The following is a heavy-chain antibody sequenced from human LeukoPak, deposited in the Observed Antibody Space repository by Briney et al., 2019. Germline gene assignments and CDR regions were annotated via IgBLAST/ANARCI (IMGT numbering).Heavy chain of an antibody. CDR1: GFTFSSYS. CDR3: ARARASDY. CDR2: ININSGYI. V-gene: IGHV3-21*01. J-gene: IGHJ4*02. Sequence: GGSLRLSCAASGFTFSSYSMDWVRQAPGKGLEWVSSININSGYIYYADSVKGRFTISRDNAKSSLYLQMNSLRDEDTAVYYCARARASDYWGQGTLVTVSS.